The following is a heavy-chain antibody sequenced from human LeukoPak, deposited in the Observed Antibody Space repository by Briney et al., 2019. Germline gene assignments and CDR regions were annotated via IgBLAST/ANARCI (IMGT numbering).Heavy chain of an antibody. J-gene: IGHJ3*02. CDR1: GFTFSSYA. Sequence: GGSPRLSCAASGFTFSSYAMSWVRQAPGKGLEWVSSISSSSSYIYYADSVKGRFTISRDNAKNSLYLQMNSLRAEDTAVYYCARRGPRGGGDFDAFDIWGQGTMVTVSS. V-gene: IGHV3-21*01. CDR3: ARRGPRGGGDFDAFDI. D-gene: IGHD2-21*02. CDR2: ISSSSSYI.